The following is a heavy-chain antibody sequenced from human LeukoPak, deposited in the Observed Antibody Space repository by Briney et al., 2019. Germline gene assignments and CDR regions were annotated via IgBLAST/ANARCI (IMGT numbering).Heavy chain of an antibody. CDR2: ISNTGGST. CDR1: GFTFSSYA. CDR3: AKWEAKFNY. Sequence: PGGSLRHSCAASGFTFSSYAMTWVRQAPGKGLEWVSTISNTGGSTYYADSVKGRFTISRDNSKNTLYLQMSSLRAEDTAVYYCAKWEAKFNYWGQGSLDTVSS. D-gene: IGHD1-26*01. J-gene: IGHJ4*02. V-gene: IGHV3-23*01.